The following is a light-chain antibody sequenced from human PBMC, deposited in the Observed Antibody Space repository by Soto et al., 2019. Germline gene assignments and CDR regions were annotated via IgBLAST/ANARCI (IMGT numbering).Light chain of an antibody. J-gene: IGLJ3*02. V-gene: IGLV1-44*01. CDR3: AAWDESLNGWV. Sequence: QSVLLQPPSASGTPGQRVTISCSGSSSNIGSHTVNWYQQLPGTAPKLLIYSNNQRPSGVPDRFSGSKSGTSASLASSGLQSEDEADYYCAAWDESLNGWVFGGGTQVTVL. CDR2: SNN. CDR1: SSNIGSHT.